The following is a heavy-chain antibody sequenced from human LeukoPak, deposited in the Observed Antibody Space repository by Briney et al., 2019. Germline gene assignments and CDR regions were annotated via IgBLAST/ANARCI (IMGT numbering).Heavy chain of an antibody. CDR1: GFTVSSNY. Sequence: GGSLRLSCAASGFTVSSNYMSWVRQAPGKGLEWVSVIYRGGSTYYADSVKGRFTISRDNSKNTLYLQMNSLRAEDTAVYYCASYPPGIAVAGTDYWGQGTLVTVSS. V-gene: IGHV3-53*01. D-gene: IGHD6-19*01. CDR2: IYRGGST. CDR3: ASYPPGIAVAGTDY. J-gene: IGHJ4*02.